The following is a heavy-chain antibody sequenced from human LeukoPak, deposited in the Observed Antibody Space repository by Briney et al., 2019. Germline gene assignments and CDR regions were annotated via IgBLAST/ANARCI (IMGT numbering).Heavy chain of an antibody. CDR1: GFTFSSYA. CDR2: ISGSGGST. D-gene: IGHD5-18*01. CDR3: AKDKGAIQLWLHRIGLFDY. V-gene: IGHV3-23*01. Sequence: GGSLRLSCAASGFTFSSYAMSWVRQAPGKGLEWVSAISGSGGSTYYADSVKGRFTISRDNSKNTLYLQMNSLRAEDTAVYYCAKDKGAIQLWLHRIGLFDYRGQGTLVTVSS. J-gene: IGHJ4*02.